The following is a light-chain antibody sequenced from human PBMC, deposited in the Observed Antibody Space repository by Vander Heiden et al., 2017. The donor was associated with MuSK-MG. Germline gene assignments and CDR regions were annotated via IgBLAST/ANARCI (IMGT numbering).Light chain of an antibody. V-gene: IGKV3-20*01. J-gene: IGKJ1*01. CDR2: AAT. CDR1: QRVSSTY. Sequence: EIVLKQSPGTLSLSPGERATLSCRASQRVSSTYIAWYQQQPVQAPRLLISAATTSASAIPDRFSGSGSGSEYTLSIMRLEADDFAVYYCHQDGNSPWTFGQGTKVDIK. CDR3: HQDGNSPWT.